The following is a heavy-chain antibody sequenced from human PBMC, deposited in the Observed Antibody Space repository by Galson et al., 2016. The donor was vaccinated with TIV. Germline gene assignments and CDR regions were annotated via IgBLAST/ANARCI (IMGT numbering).Heavy chain of an antibody. CDR2: IYYSGST. D-gene: IGHD3-22*01. CDR1: GGSISNGDYY. CDR3: ARDAGTYYHALDL. V-gene: IGHV4-30-4*01. Sequence: TLSLTCAVFGGSISNGDYYWSWIRQPPGKGLEWIGYIYYSGSTNLNPSLKSRLTLSVDRSKNRFSLNLSSVTAADTAVYYCARDAGTYYHALDLWGRGTLVAVSS. J-gene: IGHJ3*01.